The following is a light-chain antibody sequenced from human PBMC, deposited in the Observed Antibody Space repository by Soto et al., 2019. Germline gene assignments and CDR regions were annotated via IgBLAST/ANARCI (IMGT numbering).Light chain of an antibody. Sequence: DIPMTQSPSSLSASVGDRVTITCRTSQPISDYLNWYQQKPGKAPSLLIYTASNLQTGVPSRFSGSGSGTHFTLTISSLQPEDFATYYCQQSYNTPRTVGQGTKVEIK. CDR1: QPISDY. J-gene: IGKJ1*01. CDR2: TAS. V-gene: IGKV1-39*01. CDR3: QQSYNTPRT.